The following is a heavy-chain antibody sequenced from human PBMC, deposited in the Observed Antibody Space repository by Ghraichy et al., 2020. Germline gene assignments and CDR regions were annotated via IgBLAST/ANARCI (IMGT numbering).Heavy chain of an antibody. CDR2: IYYSGST. V-gene: IGHV4-59*08. D-gene: IGHD2-21*02. CDR3: ARYGGGDYVSWFDP. CDR1: GGSISSYY. J-gene: IGHJ5*02. Sequence: SETLSLTCTVSGGSISSYYWSWIRQPPGKGLEWIGYIYYSGSTNYNPSLKSRVTISVDTSKNQFSLKLSSVTAADTAVYYCARYGGGDYVSWFDPWCQGTLVTVSS.